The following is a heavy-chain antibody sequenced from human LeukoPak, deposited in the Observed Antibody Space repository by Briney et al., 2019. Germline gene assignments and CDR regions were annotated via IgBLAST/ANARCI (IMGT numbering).Heavy chain of an antibody. CDR2: IYYSGST. Sequence: PSETLSLTCAVYGGSFSGYYWGWIRQPPGKGLEWIGYIYYSGSTNYNPSLKSRVTISVDTSKNQFSLKLSSVTAADTAVYYCAREVPSYYYDSSGYYFDYWGQGTLVTVSS. V-gene: IGHV4-59*01. CDR3: AREVPSYYYDSSGYYFDY. CDR1: GGSFSGYY. J-gene: IGHJ4*02. D-gene: IGHD3-22*01.